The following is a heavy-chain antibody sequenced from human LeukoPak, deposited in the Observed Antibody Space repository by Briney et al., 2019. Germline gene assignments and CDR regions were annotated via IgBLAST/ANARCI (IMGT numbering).Heavy chain of an antibody. Sequence: GGSLRLSCAASGFTFSSHAMSWVRQAPGKGLEWVSAISGGGDNTYYADSVKGRFTISRDNSKNTLYLQMNSLRAEDTALYYCAKLTYYDFWSGYQYFQHWGQGTLVTVSS. CDR2: ISGGGDNT. V-gene: IGHV3-23*01. CDR3: AKLTYYDFWSGYQYFQH. J-gene: IGHJ1*01. D-gene: IGHD3-3*01. CDR1: GFTFSSHA.